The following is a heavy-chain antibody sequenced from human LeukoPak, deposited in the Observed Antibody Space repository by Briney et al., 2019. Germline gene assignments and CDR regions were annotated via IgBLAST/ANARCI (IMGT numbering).Heavy chain of an antibody. Sequence: GGSLRLSCAASGFTFSSYDMHWVRQATGKGLEWVSAIGTAGDTYYPGSVKGRFTVSRENAKNSLYLQMNSLRAGDTAVYYCARSGYYYRYFDYWGQGTLVTVSS. CDR1: GFTFSSYD. V-gene: IGHV3-13*01. D-gene: IGHD3-22*01. CDR2: IGTAGDT. J-gene: IGHJ4*02. CDR3: ARSGYYYRYFDY.